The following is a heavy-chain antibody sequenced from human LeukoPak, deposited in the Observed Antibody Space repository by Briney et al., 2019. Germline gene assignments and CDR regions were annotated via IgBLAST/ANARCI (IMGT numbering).Heavy chain of an antibody. D-gene: IGHD4-17*01. Sequence: GGSLRLSCAASGLTFSSYEMNWVRQAPGKGLEWVSKISSSGSTIYYYADSVKGRFTISRDNAKNSLYLQMNSLRAEDTAVYYCARTDYGDYGDYWGQGTLVTVSS. CDR2: ISSSGSTI. J-gene: IGHJ4*02. CDR1: GLTFSSYE. CDR3: ARTDYGDYGDY. V-gene: IGHV3-48*03.